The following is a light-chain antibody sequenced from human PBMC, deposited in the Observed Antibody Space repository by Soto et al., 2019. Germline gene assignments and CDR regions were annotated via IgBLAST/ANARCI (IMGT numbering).Light chain of an antibody. CDR2: EVS. Sequence: QSALTQPASVSGSPGQSITISCTGTSSDVGGYDYVSWYQQHPGKVPKLMIFEVSDRPSGVSNRFSGSKSGNTASLTISGLQAEDEADYYCSSYSGSNTLVVFGGGTKLTVL. J-gene: IGLJ2*01. CDR3: SSYSGSNTLVV. V-gene: IGLV2-14*01. CDR1: SSDVGGYDY.